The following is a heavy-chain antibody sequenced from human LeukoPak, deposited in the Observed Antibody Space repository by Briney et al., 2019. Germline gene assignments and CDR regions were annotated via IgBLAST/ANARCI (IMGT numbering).Heavy chain of an antibody. CDR3: ARDPSNTSGRNLFFDY. Sequence: ASVKVSCKASGGTFSSYAISWVRQAPGQGLEWMAWISTYNGDTNYAQKFQGRVTLTTDTSTSTVFMELTNLNTDVTAVYYCARDPSNTSGRNLFFDYWGQGTLVTVSS. CDR1: GGTFSSYA. J-gene: IGHJ4*02. V-gene: IGHV1-18*01. CDR2: ISTYNGDT. D-gene: IGHD6-19*01.